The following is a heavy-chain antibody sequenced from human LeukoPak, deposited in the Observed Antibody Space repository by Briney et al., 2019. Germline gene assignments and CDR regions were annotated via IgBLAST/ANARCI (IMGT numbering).Heavy chain of an antibody. J-gene: IGHJ4*02. V-gene: IGHV1-46*01. Sequence: ASVKVSCKASGYTFTSYYMHWVRQAPGQGLEWMGIINPSGGGTGYAQKFQGRVTMTRDTSTSTVYMELSSLRSEDTAVYYCARPTTSHYPFDYWGQGTLVTVSS. CDR3: ARPTTSHYPFDY. CDR1: GYTFTSYY. D-gene: IGHD2-2*01. CDR2: INPSGGGT.